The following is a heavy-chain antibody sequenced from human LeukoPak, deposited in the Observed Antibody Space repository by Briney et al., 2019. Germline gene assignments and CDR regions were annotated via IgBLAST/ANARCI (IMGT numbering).Heavy chain of an antibody. V-gene: IGHV4-59*08. Sequence: PSETLSLTCPVSGGSISSYYWSWIRPPPGNGLEWIGYIYYSGSTNYNPSLKSRLTISVDTSNNQFSLRLCAVTAADTAVYYCARSSPGYSSTSFDYWGQGTLVTVSS. D-gene: IGHD6-13*01. CDR2: IYYSGST. J-gene: IGHJ4*02. CDR3: ARSSPGYSSTSFDY. CDR1: GGSISSYY.